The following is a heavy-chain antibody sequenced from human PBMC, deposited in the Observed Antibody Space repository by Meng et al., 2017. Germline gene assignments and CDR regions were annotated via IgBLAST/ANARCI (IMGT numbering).Heavy chain of an antibody. D-gene: IGHD5-24*01. V-gene: IGHV5-51*01. CDR3: ARHRDGYNTKSHAFDI. J-gene: IGHJ3*02. CDR1: GYSFTSYW. Sequence: KVSCQGSGYSFTSYWIGWVRQMPGKGLEWMGIIYPGDSDTRYSPSFQGQVTISADKSISTAYLQWSSLKASDTAMYYCARHRDGYNTKSHAFDIWGQGTMVTVSS. CDR2: IYPGDSDT.